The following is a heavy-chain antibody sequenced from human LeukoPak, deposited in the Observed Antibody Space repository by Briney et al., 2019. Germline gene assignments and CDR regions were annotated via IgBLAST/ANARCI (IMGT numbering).Heavy chain of an antibody. D-gene: IGHD6-6*01. CDR2: INPNSGGT. V-gene: IGHV1-2*02. CDR1: EYSFTGHY. CDR3: ARSIAALDWFDP. J-gene: IGHJ5*02. Sequence: ASVKVSCKASEYSFTGHYMHWVRQAPGQGLEWMGWINPNSGGTNYAQKFQGRVTMTRDTSISTAYMELSRLRSDDTAVYYCARSIAALDWFDPWGQGTLVTVSS.